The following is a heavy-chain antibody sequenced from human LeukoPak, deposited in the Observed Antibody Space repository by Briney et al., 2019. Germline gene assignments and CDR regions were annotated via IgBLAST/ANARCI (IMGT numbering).Heavy chain of an antibody. V-gene: IGHV3-30*02. D-gene: IGHD1-26*01. CDR1: GITFSSYG. CDR3: AKGRGWEASYYYYYMDV. J-gene: IGHJ6*03. CDR2: IRYDGSNK. Sequence: GGSLRLSCAASGITFSSYGMHWVRQAPGKGLEWVAFIRYDGSNKYYTDSVKGRFTISRDNSKNTLYLQMNSLRAEDTAVYYCAKGRGWEASYYYYYMDVWGKGTTVTISS.